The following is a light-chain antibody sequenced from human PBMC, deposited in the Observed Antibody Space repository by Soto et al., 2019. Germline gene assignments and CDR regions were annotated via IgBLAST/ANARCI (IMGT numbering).Light chain of an antibody. V-gene: IGLV1-40*01. CDR1: SSNIGAGYD. CDR2: GNS. CDR3: QSYDSSLSGYVV. J-gene: IGLJ2*01. Sequence: QSVLTQPPSVSGAPGQRVTISCTGSSSNIGAGYDVHWYQQLPGTAPKLLIYGNSNGPSGVPDRFSGSKSGTSASLAITGFQAEDEADYYCQSYDSSLSGYVVFGGGTKLAVL.